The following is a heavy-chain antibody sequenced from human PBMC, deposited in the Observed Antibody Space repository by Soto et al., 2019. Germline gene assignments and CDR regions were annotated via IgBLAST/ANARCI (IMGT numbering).Heavy chain of an antibody. V-gene: IGHV3-30-3*01. CDR1: GFTFSSYA. Sequence: QVQLVESGGGVVQPGRSLRLSCAASGFTFSSYAMHWVRQAPGKGLEWVAVISYDGSNKYYADSVKGRFTISRDNSKNTLYLQMNSLRAEDTAVNYCARVWGLVTLSHFDYWGQGTLVTVSS. J-gene: IGHJ4*02. CDR3: ARVWGLVTLSHFDY. CDR2: ISYDGSNK. D-gene: IGHD3-9*01.